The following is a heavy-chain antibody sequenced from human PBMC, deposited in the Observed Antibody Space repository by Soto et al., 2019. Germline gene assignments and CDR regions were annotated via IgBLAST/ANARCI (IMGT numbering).Heavy chain of an antibody. V-gene: IGHV4-31*03. J-gene: IGHJ6*02. CDR3: ARDRYSNYVGYYGMDV. D-gene: IGHD4-4*01. Sequence: SETLSLTCTVSGGSISSGGYYWSWIRQHPGKGLEWIGYIYYSGSTYYNPSLKSRVTISVDTSKNQFSLKLSSVTAADTAVYYCARDRYSNYVGYYGMDVWGQGXTVTVSS. CDR1: GGSISSGGYY. CDR2: IYYSGST.